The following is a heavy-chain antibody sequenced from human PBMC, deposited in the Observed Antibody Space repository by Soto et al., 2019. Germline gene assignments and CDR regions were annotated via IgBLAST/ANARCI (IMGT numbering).Heavy chain of an antibody. Sequence: PSETLSLTCAVYGGSFSGYYWSWIRQPPGKGLERIGEINHSGSTNYNPSLKSRVTISVDTSNNQFSLKLSSETAAHTAVYYWARATSGKGIKRYRGSAVHGLFACWAQGTLLTVS. CDR2: INHSGST. V-gene: IGHV4-34*01. J-gene: IGHJ4*02. CDR1: GGSFSGYY. D-gene: IGHD3-10*01. CDR3: ARATSGKGIKRYRGSAVHGLFAC.